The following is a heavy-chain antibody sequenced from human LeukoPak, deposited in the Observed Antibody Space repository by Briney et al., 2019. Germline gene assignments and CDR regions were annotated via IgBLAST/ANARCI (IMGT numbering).Heavy chain of an antibody. V-gene: IGHV4-39*07. CDR2: IYYSGST. CDR1: GGSISSSSYY. Sequence: SETLSLTCTVSGGSISSSSYYWGWIRQPPGKGLEWIGSIYYSGSTNYNPSLKSRVTISVDTSKNQFSLKLSSVTAADTAVYYCARGTFDGMDVWGQGTTDTVSS. J-gene: IGHJ6*02. CDR3: ARGTFDGMDV. D-gene: IGHD2/OR15-2a*01.